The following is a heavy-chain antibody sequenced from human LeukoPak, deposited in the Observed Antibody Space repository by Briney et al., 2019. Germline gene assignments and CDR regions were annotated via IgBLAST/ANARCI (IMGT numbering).Heavy chain of an antibody. CDR3: ARYSRIHPSWYFDL. V-gene: IGHV4-4*07. CDR2: IYTSGST. D-gene: IGHD2/OR15-2a*01. CDR1: GGSISSYY. Sequence: SETLSLTCTVSGGSISSYYWSWIRQPAGKGLEWIGRIYTSGSTNYNPSLKSRVTVSVDTSKNQFSLKLSSVTAADTAVYYCARYSRIHPSWYFDLWGRGTLVTVSS. J-gene: IGHJ2*01.